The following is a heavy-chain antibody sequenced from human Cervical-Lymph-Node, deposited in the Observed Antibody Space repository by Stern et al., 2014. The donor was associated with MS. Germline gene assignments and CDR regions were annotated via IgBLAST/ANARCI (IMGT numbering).Heavy chain of an antibody. D-gene: IGHD3-22*01. Sequence: VQLVESGGGLVKPGGSLGLSCAVSGFTFSDYHMTWIRQGPGKGVGGVSDISSSGNTIYYADSVKGRFTFSRDNAKNSLYLQMNSLRAEETAVYYCARVGSGYSVDFWGREPWSPSPQ. CDR1: GFTFSDYH. CDR2: ISSSGNTI. CDR3: ARVGSGYSVDF. V-gene: IGHV3-11*01. J-gene: IGHJ4*02.